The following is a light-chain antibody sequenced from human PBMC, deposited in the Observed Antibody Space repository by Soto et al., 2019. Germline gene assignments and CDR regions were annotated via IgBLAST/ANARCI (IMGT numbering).Light chain of an antibody. J-gene: IGLJ1*01. CDR1: SSDVENYKL. CDR2: EVT. V-gene: IGLV2-23*02. CDR3: CSSVGSYV. Sequence: QSALNQPASVSGSPGQSVTISCTATSSDVENYKLVSWYQQHPGKAPKLIIYEVTKRPSGVSNRFSGSKSANTASLTISGLQPEDEADYYCCSSVGSYVFGTGTKATVL.